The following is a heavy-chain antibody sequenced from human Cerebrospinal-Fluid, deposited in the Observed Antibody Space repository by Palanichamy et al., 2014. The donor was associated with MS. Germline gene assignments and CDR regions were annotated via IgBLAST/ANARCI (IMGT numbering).Heavy chain of an antibody. J-gene: IGHJ4*02. V-gene: IGHV4-39*01. CDR1: GDSISSSDNN. CDR3: ARHLRTTTTFDY. CDR2: IYRSGNT. Sequence: QLQLQESGPGLVKPSETLSLTCSVSGDSISSSDNNWGWIRQPPGKGLEWIGTIYRSGNTFYSPSLKSRVTISVDTSTNQLSLTLGSVTVADTAVYYCARHLRTTTTFDYWGQGTLVTVSS. D-gene: IGHD4-17*01.